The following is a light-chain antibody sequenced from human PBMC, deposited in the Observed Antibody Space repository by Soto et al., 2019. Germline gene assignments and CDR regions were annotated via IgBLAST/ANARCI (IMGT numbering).Light chain of an antibody. CDR2: GAS. J-gene: IGKJ1*01. CDR3: QQYKNRRT. V-gene: IGKV3-15*01. Sequence: EIVMTQSPATLSVSPGQRATLSCRASQRVSSNLAWYQQKPGQAPRLLIYGASTRATGLPARFSGSGSGTEFTLTISRLQSEDFAVYYCQQYKNRRTFGQGTQVDIK. CDR1: QRVSSN.